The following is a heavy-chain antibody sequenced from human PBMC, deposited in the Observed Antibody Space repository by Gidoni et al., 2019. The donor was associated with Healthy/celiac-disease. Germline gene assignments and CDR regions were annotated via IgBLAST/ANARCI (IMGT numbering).Heavy chain of an antibody. Sequence: QVQLQESGPGLVKPSQTLSLTCTVSGGSISSGSYYWSWIRQPAGKGLEWIGRIYTSGSTNYNPSLKSRVTISVDTSKNQFSLKLSSVTAADTAVYYCARAPGAARQGWFDPWGQGTLVTVSS. CDR3: ARAPGAARQGWFDP. D-gene: IGHD6-6*01. V-gene: IGHV4-61*02. CDR1: GGSISSGSYY. CDR2: IYTSGST. J-gene: IGHJ5*02.